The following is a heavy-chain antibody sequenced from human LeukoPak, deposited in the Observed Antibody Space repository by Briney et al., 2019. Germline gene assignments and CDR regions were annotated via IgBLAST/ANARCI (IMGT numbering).Heavy chain of an antibody. D-gene: IGHD3-22*01. CDR3: ARGMSATSGYLELEY. J-gene: IGHJ4*02. Sequence: GGSLRLSCAASGFTFSSYAMSWVRQSPGKGLEWVSAISGSGSNTYSADSVKGRCTISRDNSLQTLFLHMNSLRAEDTAVYYCARGMSATSGYLELEYWGQGALVTVST. V-gene: IGHV3-23*01. CDR1: GFTFSSYA. CDR2: ISGSGSNT.